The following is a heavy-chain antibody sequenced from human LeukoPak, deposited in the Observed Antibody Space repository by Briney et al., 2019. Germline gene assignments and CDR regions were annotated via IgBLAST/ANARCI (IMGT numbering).Heavy chain of an antibody. CDR1: GDSVSSNSAA. V-gene: IGHV6-1*01. Sequence: SQTLSLTCAISGDSVSSNSAAWNWVRQSPARGLEWLGSTYYRSKWYNDYAVSVKSRITINPDTSKNQFSLQLNSVTPEDTAVYYCARGIAQLWFGEFDYWGQGTLVTVSS. CDR3: ARGIAQLWFGEFDY. CDR2: TYYRSKWYN. D-gene: IGHD3-10*01. J-gene: IGHJ4*02.